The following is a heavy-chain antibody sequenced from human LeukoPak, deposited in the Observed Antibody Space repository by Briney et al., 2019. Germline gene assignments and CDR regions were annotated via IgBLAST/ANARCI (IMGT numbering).Heavy chain of an antibody. Sequence: SETLSLTCTVSGGSISSGSYYWSWIRQPAGKGLEWIGRIYTSGSTNYNPSLKSRVTISVDTSKNQFSLKLSSVTAADTAVYYCARLGRVYYDILTPRYWGQGTLVTVSS. CDR2: IYTSGST. CDR1: GGSISSGSYY. J-gene: IGHJ4*02. CDR3: ARLGRVYYDILTPRY. V-gene: IGHV4-61*02. D-gene: IGHD3-9*01.